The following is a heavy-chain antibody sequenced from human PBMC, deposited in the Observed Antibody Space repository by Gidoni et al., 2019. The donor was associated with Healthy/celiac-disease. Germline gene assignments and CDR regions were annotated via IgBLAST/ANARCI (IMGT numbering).Heavy chain of an antibody. CDR2: ISSSSSTI. J-gene: IGHJ5*02. CDR3: ARLAAAGTWWFDP. Sequence: EVQLVESGGGLVQPGGSLRLSCSASGFTFSSYSMNWVRQAPGKGLEWVAYISSSSSTIYYADSVKGRFTISRDNAKNSLYLQMNSLRDEDTAVYYCARLAAAGTWWFDPWGQGTLVTVSS. D-gene: IGHD6-13*01. CDR1: GFTFSSYS. V-gene: IGHV3-48*02.